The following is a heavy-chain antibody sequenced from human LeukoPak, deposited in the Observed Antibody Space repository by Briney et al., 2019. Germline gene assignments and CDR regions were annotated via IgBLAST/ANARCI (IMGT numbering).Heavy chain of an antibody. CDR3: ARGSAVAGTSYYYGMDV. Sequence: SETLSLTCTASGGSISSYYWSWIRQPPGKGLEWIGYIYYSGSTNYNPSLKSRVTISVDTSKNQFSLKLSSVTAADTAVYYCARGSAVAGTSYYYGMDVWGQGTTVTVSS. D-gene: IGHD6-19*01. CDR1: GGSISSYY. CDR2: IYYSGST. V-gene: IGHV4-59*01. J-gene: IGHJ6*02.